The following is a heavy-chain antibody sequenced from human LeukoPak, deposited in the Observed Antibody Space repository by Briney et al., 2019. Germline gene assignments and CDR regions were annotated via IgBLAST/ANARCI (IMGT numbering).Heavy chain of an antibody. Sequence: SETLSLTCAVYGGSFSGYYWSWIRQPPGKGLEWIGEVNHSGSTNYNPSLKSRVTISVDTSKNQFSLKLSSVTAADTAVYYCARGLWFGDENPPYFDYWGQGILVTVSS. CDR1: GGSFSGYY. D-gene: IGHD3-10*01. CDR3: ARGLWFGDENPPYFDY. V-gene: IGHV4-34*01. CDR2: VNHSGST. J-gene: IGHJ4*02.